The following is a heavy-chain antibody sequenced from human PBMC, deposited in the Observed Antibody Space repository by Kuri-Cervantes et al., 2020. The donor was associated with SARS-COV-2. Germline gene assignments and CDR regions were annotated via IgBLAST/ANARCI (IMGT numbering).Heavy chain of an antibody. CDR1: GGSISSSSYY. D-gene: IGHD2-21*01. J-gene: IGHJ4*02. Sequence: SETLSLTCTVSGGSISSSSYYWGWIRQPPGKGLEWIGEINHSGSTNYNPSLKSRVTVSVDTSKNQFSLKLSSVTAADTALYYCAAVISVIGGVEDWGQGTLVPSPQ. V-gene: IGHV4-39*07. CDR3: AAVISVIGGVED. CDR2: INHSGST.